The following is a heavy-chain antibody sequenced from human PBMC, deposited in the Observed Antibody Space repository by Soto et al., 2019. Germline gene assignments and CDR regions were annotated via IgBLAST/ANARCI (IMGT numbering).Heavy chain of an antibody. D-gene: IGHD5-12*01. Sequence: SETLSLTYIFSNAPVDSSTGTWGWIRQPPGKGLEWIGSIYNSGRTYYNPSLNSRVTVSVDTSKNQFSLKVTSVTALDTAVYYCARRGLVDIVVSDAFDIWGQGTMVT. CDR2: IYNSGRT. CDR1: NAPVDSSTGT. J-gene: IGHJ3*02. CDR3: ARRGLVDIVVSDAFDI. V-gene: IGHV4-39*01.